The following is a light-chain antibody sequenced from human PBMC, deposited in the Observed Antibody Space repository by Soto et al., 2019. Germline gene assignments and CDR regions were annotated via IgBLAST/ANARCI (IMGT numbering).Light chain of an antibody. V-gene: IGLV2-14*03. CDR2: DVS. Sequence: QSALTQPASVSGSPGQSITISCTGTSSDVGGYNYVSWYQQHPGKTPKLMIYDVSSRPSGVSNRFSGSKSGNTASLTISGLQVEDESDYCCSSFAGSNTLVVFGGGTKLTL. CDR3: SSFAGSNTLVV. CDR1: SSDVGGYNY. J-gene: IGLJ2*01.